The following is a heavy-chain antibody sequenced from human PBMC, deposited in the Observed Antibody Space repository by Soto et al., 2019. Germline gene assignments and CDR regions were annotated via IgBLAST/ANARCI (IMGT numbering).Heavy chain of an antibody. V-gene: IGHV1-69*02. CDR3: ARTGYCSGGSCSSFDY. CDR1: GGTFSSYT. Sequence: QVQLVQSGAEVKKPGSSVKVSCKASGGTFSSYTISWVRQAPGQGLEWMGRIIPILGIANHAQKFQGRVTITADKSTSTAYMELSSLRSEDTAVYYCARTGYCSGGSCSSFDYWGQGTLVTVSS. J-gene: IGHJ4*02. CDR2: IIPILGIA. D-gene: IGHD2-15*01.